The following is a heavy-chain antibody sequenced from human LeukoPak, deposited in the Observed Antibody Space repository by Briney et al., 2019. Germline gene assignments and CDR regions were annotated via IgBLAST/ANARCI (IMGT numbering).Heavy chain of an antibody. Sequence: SETLSLTCAVYGGSFSGYYWSWIRQPPGKGLEWIGEINHSGSTNYNPSLKSRVTISVDTSKNQFSLKLSSVTAADTAVYYCARVRSEWFRELPQYYFDYWGQGTLVTVSS. CDR3: ARVRSEWFRELPQYYFDY. J-gene: IGHJ4*02. CDR2: INHSGST. CDR1: GGSFSGYY. V-gene: IGHV4-34*01. D-gene: IGHD3-10*01.